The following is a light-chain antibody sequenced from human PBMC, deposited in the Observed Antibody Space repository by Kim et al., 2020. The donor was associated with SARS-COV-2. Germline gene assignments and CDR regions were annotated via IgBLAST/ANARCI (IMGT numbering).Light chain of an antibody. CDR1: QSISSY. J-gene: IGKJ1*01. Sequence: ASVRDRVTITCRASQSISSYLNWYQQKPEKAPKLLIYAASSLQSGVPSRFSGSGSGTDFTLTISSLQPEDFATYYCQQSYSTLWTFGQGTKVDIK. CDR3: QQSYSTLWT. CDR2: AAS. V-gene: IGKV1-39*01.